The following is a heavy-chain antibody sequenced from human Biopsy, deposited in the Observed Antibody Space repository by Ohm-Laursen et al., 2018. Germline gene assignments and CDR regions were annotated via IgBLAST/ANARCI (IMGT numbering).Heavy chain of an antibody. CDR1: GYTFTSYD. J-gene: IGHJ6*02. CDR3: ARGSFWFGGNYYYYGMDV. V-gene: IGHV1-8*01. Sequence: GSSVKVSCKASGYTFTSYDINWVRQATGQGLEWMGWMNPNSGNTGYAQKFQGRVTMTRNTSTSTAYMELNSLRSEDTAVYYCARGSFWFGGNYYYYGMDVWGQGTTVTVSS. CDR2: MNPNSGNT. D-gene: IGHD3-10*01.